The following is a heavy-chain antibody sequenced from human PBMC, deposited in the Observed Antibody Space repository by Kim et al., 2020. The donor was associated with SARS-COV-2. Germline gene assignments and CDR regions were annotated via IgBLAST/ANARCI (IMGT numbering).Heavy chain of an antibody. CDR1: GYTFTGYY. D-gene: IGHD2-2*01. J-gene: IGHJ4*02. V-gene: IGHV1-2*02. CDR3: ARVDEYCSSTSCYGYFDY. CDR2: INPNSGGT. Sequence: ASVKVSCKASGYTFTGYYMHWVRQAPGQGLEWMGWINPNSGGTNYAQKFQGRVTITRDTSISTAYMELSRLRSDDTAVYYCARVDEYCSSTSCYGYFDYWGQGTLVTVSS.